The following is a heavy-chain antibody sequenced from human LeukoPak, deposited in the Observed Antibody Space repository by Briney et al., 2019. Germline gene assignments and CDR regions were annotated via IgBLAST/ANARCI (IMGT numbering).Heavy chain of an antibody. Sequence: ASVKASCKASGYTFTNYGISWVRHAPGQGREWVGWISGYNGQTISTPSLQGRLTMTTDTSTSTAHMELTGLTSGDTAVYYCVRDIALIAAAGYYFDHWGQGTLVTVSS. V-gene: IGHV1-18*01. J-gene: IGHJ4*02. CDR2: ISGYNGQT. D-gene: IGHD6-13*01. CDR3: VRDIALIAAAGYYFDH. CDR1: GYTFTNYG.